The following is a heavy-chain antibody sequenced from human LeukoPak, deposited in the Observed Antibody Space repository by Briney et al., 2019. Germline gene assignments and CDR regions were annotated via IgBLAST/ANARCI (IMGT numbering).Heavy chain of an antibody. J-gene: IGHJ4*02. D-gene: IGHD3-22*01. CDR2: ISGSGGST. V-gene: IGHV3-23*01. CDR1: GFIFSSYA. CDR3: ASEYDSSGYTRLY. Sequence: GGSLRLSCAASGFIFSSYAMSWVRQAPGKGLEWVSAISGSGGSTYYADSVKGRFTISRDNSKNTLYLQINSLRAEDTAVYYCASEYDSSGYTRLYWGQGTLVTVSS.